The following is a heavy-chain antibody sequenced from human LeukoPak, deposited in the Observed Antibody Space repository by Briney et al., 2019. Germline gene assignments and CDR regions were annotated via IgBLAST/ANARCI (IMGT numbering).Heavy chain of an antibody. CDR2: IYHSGRT. D-gene: IGHD3-22*01. V-gene: IGHV4-59*01. J-gene: IGHJ4*02. Sequence: PSETLSLTCSVSGGFNTHYYWSWIRQPPGKGLEWIGYIYHSGRTKYNPSLKSRVTISVDTSKNHFSLKLSSVTAADTAVYYCARGQWLPVFDFWGQGTLVTVSS. CDR3: ARGQWLPVFDF. CDR1: GGFNTHYY.